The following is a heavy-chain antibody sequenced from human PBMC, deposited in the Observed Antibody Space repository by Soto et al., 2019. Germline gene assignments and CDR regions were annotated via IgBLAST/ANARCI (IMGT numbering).Heavy chain of an antibody. CDR2: IYYSGST. CDR3: ARAWLQLYYYGMDV. D-gene: IGHD5-12*01. J-gene: IGHJ6*02. Sequence: SETLSLTCTVSCGSISSGDYYWSWIRQPPGKGLDWIGYIYYSGSTYYNPSLKSRVTISVDTAKNQFYLKLSSVTAADTAVYYCARAWLQLYYYGMDVWGQGTTVPVSS. V-gene: IGHV4-30-4*01. CDR1: CGSISSGDYY.